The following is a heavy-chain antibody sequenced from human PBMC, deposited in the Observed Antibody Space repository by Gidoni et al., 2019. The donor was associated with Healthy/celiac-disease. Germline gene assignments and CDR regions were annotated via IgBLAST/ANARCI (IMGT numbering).Heavy chain of an antibody. Sequence: QVQLVQSGAEVEKPGSSVEVSCKASGGTFSSSAISWVRQAPGQGLEWMGRIIPILGIANYAQKFQGRVTITADKSTSTAYMELSSLRSEDTAVYYCARVPGGSYCGGDCLPDYWGQGTLVTVSS. CDR3: ARVPGGSYCGGDCLPDY. J-gene: IGHJ4*02. CDR2: IIPILGIA. V-gene: IGHV1-69*04. CDR1: GGTFSSSA. D-gene: IGHD2-21*02.